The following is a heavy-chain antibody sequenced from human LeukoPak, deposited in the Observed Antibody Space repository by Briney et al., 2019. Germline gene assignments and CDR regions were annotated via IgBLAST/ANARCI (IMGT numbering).Heavy chain of an antibody. J-gene: IGHJ4*02. CDR1: GYSISSGYY. CDR2: IYHSGST. Sequence: SETLSLTCAVSGYSISSGYYWGWIRQPPGKGLEWIGSIYHSGSTYYNPSLKSRVTISVDTSKNQFSPKLSSVTAADTAVYYCARSLGSFDYWGQGTLVTVSS. CDR3: ARSLGSFDY. D-gene: IGHD7-27*01. V-gene: IGHV4-38-2*01.